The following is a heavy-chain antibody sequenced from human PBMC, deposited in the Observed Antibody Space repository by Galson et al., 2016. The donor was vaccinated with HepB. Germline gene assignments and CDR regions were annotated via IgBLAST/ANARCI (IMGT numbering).Heavy chain of an antibody. Sequence: ETLSLTCSVSDVSVNSEAYHWIWIRQPPGRGLEWLGHTYPSRPSSYNPSLKSRVTMSVDTSKNQFSLTLSSVTAADTAVYYCATYFVGRGGSDYWGTGALVTVSS. D-gene: IGHD3-16*01. CDR2: TYPSRPS. CDR1: DVSVNSEAYH. V-gene: IGHV4-61*08. CDR3: ATYFVGRGGSDY. J-gene: IGHJ4*02.